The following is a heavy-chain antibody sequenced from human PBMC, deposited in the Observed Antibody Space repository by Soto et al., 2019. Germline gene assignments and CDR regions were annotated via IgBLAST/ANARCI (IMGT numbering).Heavy chain of an antibody. D-gene: IGHD3-10*01. CDR2: IYYSGST. V-gene: IGHV4-39*01. CDR3: ARQSMIRGVSQRFDY. Sequence: SETLSLTCTVSGGSISSSSYYWGWIRQPPGKGLEWIGSIYYSGSTYYNPSLKSRVTISVDTSKNQFSLKLSSVTAADTAVYYCARQSMIRGVSQRFDYWGQGTLVTVSS. J-gene: IGHJ4*02. CDR1: GGSISSSSYY.